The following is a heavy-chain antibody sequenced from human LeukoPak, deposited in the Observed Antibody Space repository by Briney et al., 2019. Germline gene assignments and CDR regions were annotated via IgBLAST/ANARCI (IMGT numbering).Heavy chain of an antibody. Sequence: ASVKVSCKASGCTFTSYGISWVRQAPGQGLEWMGWISAYNGNTNYAQKLQGRVTMTTDTSTSTAYMELRSLRSDDTAVYYCARVPTLSYYYDSSGYCDYWGQGTLVTVSS. V-gene: IGHV1-18*01. CDR3: ARVPTLSYYYDSSGYCDY. J-gene: IGHJ4*02. D-gene: IGHD3-22*01. CDR1: GCTFTSYG. CDR2: ISAYNGNT.